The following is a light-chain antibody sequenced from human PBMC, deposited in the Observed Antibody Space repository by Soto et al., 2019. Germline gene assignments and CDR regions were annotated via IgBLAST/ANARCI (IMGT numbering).Light chain of an antibody. Sequence: EVVMTQSPATLSVSPGERATLSCRASQSVSRNLAWYQQRPGQPPRLVMYGASTRATGIPARFSGSGSGTEFNLTISILQSEDCVVYYCQHYNNWPPYTFGQGTKVDIK. CDR1: QSVSRN. J-gene: IGKJ2*01. V-gene: IGKV3-15*01. CDR2: GAS. CDR3: QHYNNWPPYT.